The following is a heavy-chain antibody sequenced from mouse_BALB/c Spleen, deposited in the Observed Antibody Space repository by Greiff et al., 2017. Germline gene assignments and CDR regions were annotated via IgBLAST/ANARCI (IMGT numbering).Heavy chain of an antibody. D-gene: IGHD1-1*01. CDR3: ARDYYGSSNGRFAY. J-gene: IGHJ3*01. Sequence: EVQLVESGGGLVKPGGSLKLSCAASGFTFSSYAMSWVRQSPEKRLEWVAEISSGGSYTYYPDTVTGRFTISRDNAKNTLYLEMSSLRSEDTAMYYCARDYYGSSNGRFAYWGQGTLVTVSA. CDR1: GFTFSSYA. CDR2: ISSGGSYT. V-gene: IGHV5-9-4*01.